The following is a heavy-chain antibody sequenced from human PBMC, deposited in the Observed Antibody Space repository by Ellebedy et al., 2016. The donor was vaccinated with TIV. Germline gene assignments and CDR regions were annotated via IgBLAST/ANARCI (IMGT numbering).Heavy chain of an antibody. Sequence: MPSETLSLTCTVSGGSISDSRHYWCWIRQPQGKGLEWIGSISYGRNTLYNPSLESRVTMSADTSKKQFSRKVTSLTAADTAVYYCVRVPPTGVFDSWGQGTLVTVSS. D-gene: IGHD1-14*01. CDR3: VRVPPTGVFDS. V-gene: IGHV4-39*07. CDR2: ISYGRNT. J-gene: IGHJ4*02. CDR1: GGSISDSRHY.